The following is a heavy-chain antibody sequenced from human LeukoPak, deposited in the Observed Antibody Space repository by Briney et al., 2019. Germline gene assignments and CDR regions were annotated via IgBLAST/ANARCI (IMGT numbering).Heavy chain of an antibody. CDR3: AKILRGYSYGYYFDY. Sequence: GGSLRLSCAASGFAFSSYGMHWVRQAPGKGLDWVAFIRYDGSNKYYGDSVKGRFTISRDNSKNTLYLQMNSLRAEDTAVYHCAKILRGYSYGYYFDYWGQGTLVTVSS. V-gene: IGHV3-30*02. CDR2: IRYDGSNK. CDR1: GFAFSSYG. D-gene: IGHD5-18*01. J-gene: IGHJ4*02.